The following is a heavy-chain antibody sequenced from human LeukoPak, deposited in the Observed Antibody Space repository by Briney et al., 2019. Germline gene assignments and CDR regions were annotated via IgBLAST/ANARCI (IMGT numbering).Heavy chain of an antibody. CDR2: IFYSGST. V-gene: IGHV4-59*08. Sequence: SETLSLTCTVSGGSIRGYYWSWIRQPPGRALEWVGYIFYSGSTNYNPSLKSRVTILVDTSKNQFSLKLSSVTAADTAVYYCARHGQTAMVPIDYWGQGTLVTVSS. CDR1: GGSIRGYY. CDR3: ARHGQTAMVPIDY. J-gene: IGHJ4*02. D-gene: IGHD5-18*01.